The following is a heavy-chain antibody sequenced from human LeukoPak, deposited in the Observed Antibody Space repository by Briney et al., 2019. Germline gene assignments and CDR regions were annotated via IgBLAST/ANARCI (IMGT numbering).Heavy chain of an antibody. Sequence: PSETLSLTCAVYGDSFSDYYWSWIRQPPGKGLEWIGDIYHSGSTYYNPSLKSRVTISVDTSKNQFSLKLSSVTAADTAVYYCARHGSDSSPVPYYYMDVWGKGTTVTVSS. D-gene: IGHD6-13*01. CDR1: GDSFSDYY. J-gene: IGHJ6*03. CDR3: ARHGSDSSPVPYYYMDV. CDR2: IYHSGST. V-gene: IGHV4-34*01.